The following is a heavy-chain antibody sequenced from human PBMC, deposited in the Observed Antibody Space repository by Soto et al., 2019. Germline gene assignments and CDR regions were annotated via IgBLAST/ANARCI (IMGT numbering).Heavy chain of an antibody. CDR2: IYPGDSDT. J-gene: IGHJ6*02. CDR3: ARRGSNGIYYYYGMDV. CDR1: GYSFTSYW. V-gene: IGHV5-51*01. D-gene: IGHD4-4*01. Sequence: GESVKISFKGSGYSFTSYWIGWVRQMPGKGLEWMGIIYPGDSDTRYSPSFQGQVTISADKSISTAYLQWSSLKASDTAMYYCARRGSNGIYYYYGMDVWGQGTTVTVSS.